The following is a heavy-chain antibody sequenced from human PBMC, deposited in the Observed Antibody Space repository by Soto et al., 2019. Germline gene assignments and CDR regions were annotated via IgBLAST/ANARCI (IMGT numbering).Heavy chain of an antibody. CDR2: VHHTGNT. D-gene: IGHD3-10*01. V-gene: IGHV4-59*01. CDR1: GDSIRDSF. Sequence: ASETLSLTCTVSGDSIRDSFLSWVRQPPGKGLEWIGLVHHTGNTNYNPSLETRVTMLIDASANHFSLTLTSVTPADAAIYYCARGREDHVDHHFGHLFDSWGQGTLVTVYS. CDR3: ARGREDHVDHHFGHLFDS. J-gene: IGHJ4*02.